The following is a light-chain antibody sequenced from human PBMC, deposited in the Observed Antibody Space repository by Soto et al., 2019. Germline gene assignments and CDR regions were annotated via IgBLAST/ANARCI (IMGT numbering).Light chain of an antibody. J-gene: IGLJ1*01. CDR3: SSYTSSRTLYV. CDR1: SSDVGYYDY. Sequence: QSVLTQPASVSGCPGQAITISCTGTSSDVGYYDYVSWYQQHPGKAPKVMIYEVSNRPSGVSNRFSGSKSGNTASLTISGLPAEAEAHYYCSSYTSSRTLYVYGRGPQVTVL. V-gene: IGLV2-14*01. CDR2: EVS.